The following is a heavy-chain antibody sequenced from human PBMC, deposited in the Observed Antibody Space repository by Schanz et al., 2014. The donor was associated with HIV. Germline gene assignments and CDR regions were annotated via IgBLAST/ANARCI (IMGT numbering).Heavy chain of an antibody. J-gene: IGHJ4*02. CDR3: ANEEVPNDF. CDR2: ISGSGGST. CDR1: GLPFSTSA. V-gene: IGHV3-23*01. Sequence: DVQILESGGGLVQPGGSRRLSCAVSGLPFSTSAMSWVRQAPGKGLEWVSDISGSGGSTYYADSVKGRFTISRDNSKNTVYLQMNSLRAEDTAVYYCANEEVPNDFWGQGTLVTVSS.